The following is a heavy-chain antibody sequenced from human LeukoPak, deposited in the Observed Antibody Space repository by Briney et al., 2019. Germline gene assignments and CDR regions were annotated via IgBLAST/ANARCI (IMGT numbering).Heavy chain of an antibody. CDR3: ARGRAAAAGKGNWFDP. V-gene: IGHV1-8*01. CDR2: MNPNSGNA. D-gene: IGHD6-13*01. CDR1: GYTFTSYV. J-gene: IGHJ5*02. Sequence: ASVKVSCRASGYTFTSYVINWVRQATGQGLEWMGWMNPNSGNAGYAQKFQGTVTMTRNTSISTAYIELSSLRSEDTAVYYCARGRAAAAGKGNWFDPWGQGTLVTVPS.